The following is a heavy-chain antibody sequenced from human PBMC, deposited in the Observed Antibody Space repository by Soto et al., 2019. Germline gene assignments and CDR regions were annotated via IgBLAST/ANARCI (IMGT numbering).Heavy chain of an antibody. Sequence: GGSLRLSCAASEFTFSSYAMSWVRQAPGKGLEWVSAISGSGGSTYYADSVKGRFTISRDNSKNTLYLQMNSLRAEDTAVYYCAKAQRVTVARGWNWFDPWGQGTLVTVSS. J-gene: IGHJ5*02. CDR1: EFTFSSYA. CDR2: ISGSGGST. D-gene: IGHD6-19*01. V-gene: IGHV3-23*01. CDR3: AKAQRVTVARGWNWFDP.